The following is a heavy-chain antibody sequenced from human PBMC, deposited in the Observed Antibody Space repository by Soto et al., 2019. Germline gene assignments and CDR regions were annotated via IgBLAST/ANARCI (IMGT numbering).Heavy chain of an antibody. CDR1: GFSFSDYY. Sequence: GGSLRLSCVVSGFSFSDYYMSWIRQAPGKGLEWVSYIGSSSRYTNYADSVKGRFITSRDNSKNTLFLQMNSLRAEDTAVYYCAKRVAYSSSSAYLDYWGQGTPVTVSS. V-gene: IGHV3-11*03. CDR3: AKRVAYSSSSAYLDY. J-gene: IGHJ4*02. D-gene: IGHD6-6*01. CDR2: IGSSSRYT.